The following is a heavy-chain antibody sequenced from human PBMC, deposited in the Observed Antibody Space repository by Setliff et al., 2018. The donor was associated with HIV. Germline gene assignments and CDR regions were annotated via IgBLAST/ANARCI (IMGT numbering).Heavy chain of an antibody. J-gene: IGHJ4*02. Sequence: GESLKISCAASGFTFSTFPMHWLRQAPGKELEWVAVISSDGNDKYNADSVNGRFTISRDNSENTLYLQMNGLRSEDTAVYYCARVTSDSSGYYWGYYFDYWGQGTLVTVSS. CDR3: ARVTSDSSGYYWGYYFDY. V-gene: IGHV3-30*04. D-gene: IGHD3-22*01. CDR2: ISSDGNDK. CDR1: GFTFSTFP.